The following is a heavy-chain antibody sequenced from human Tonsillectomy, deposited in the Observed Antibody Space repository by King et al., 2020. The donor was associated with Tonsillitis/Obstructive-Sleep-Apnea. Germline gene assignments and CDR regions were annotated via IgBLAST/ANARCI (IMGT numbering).Heavy chain of an antibody. V-gene: IGHV7-4-1*02. Sequence: VQLVESGSELNKPGASVKVSCQASGYIFSSYAMNWVRQAPGQGLEWMGWINTNTGHPTYAQGFTGRFVFSLDTSVSTAYLQISSLKAEDTAVYYCARDYGYDVWTGYYHFDYWGQGTLVTVSS. CDR1: GYIFSSYA. CDR2: INTNTGHP. CDR3: ARDYGYDVWTGYYHFDY. D-gene: IGHD3-3*01. J-gene: IGHJ4*02.